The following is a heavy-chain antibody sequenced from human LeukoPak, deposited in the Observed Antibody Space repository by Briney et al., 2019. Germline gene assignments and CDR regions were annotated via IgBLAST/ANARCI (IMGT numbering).Heavy chain of an antibody. V-gene: IGHV3-33*01. CDR1: GFTFSSYG. D-gene: IGHD2-2*01. CDR2: IWYDGSNK. Sequence: GRSLRLPCAASGFTFSSYGMHWVRQAPGKVLEWVAVIWYDGSNKYYADSVKGRFTISIDNSKNTLYLQMNSLRAEDPAVYYCARFLVVPAAIYYYYYGMDVWGQGTTVTVSS. CDR3: ARFLVVPAAIYYYYYGMDV. J-gene: IGHJ6*02.